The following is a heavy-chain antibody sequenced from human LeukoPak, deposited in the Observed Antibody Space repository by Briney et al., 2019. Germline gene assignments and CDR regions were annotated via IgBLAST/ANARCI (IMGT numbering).Heavy chain of an antibody. V-gene: IGHV4-4*07. CDR2: IHTSWTT. CDR1: GGSMSSYY. J-gene: IGHJ5*02. Sequence: PSATLSLTCPVSGGSMSSYYWSFIRPPAGKGLEWIGRIHTSWTTYYNPSLKSRVTMSVDTSRNQFSLRLTSVTAADTAVYYCARGDYYDGGGRNWFDPGGQGTLVTVS. D-gene: IGHD3-16*01. CDR3: ARGDYYDGGGRNWFDP.